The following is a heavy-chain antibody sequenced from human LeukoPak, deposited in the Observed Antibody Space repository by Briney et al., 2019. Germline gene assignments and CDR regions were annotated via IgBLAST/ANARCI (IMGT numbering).Heavy chain of an antibody. J-gene: IGHJ4*02. CDR2: IYYGEST. CDR3: ARRPYSSGWYYLDY. V-gene: IGHV4-59*01. CDR1: GGSISGYY. D-gene: IGHD6-19*01. Sequence: SETLSLTCTVSGGSISGYYWNWIRPPPGKGLEWIGYIYYGESTNYNPSFKSRVTISVDTSKNQFTLKLTSVTAADTAVYYCARRPYSSGWYYLDYWGQGTLVTVSS.